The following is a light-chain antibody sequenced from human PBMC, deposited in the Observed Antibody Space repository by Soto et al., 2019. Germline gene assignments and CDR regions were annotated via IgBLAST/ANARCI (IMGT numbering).Light chain of an antibody. CDR1: SGHIRYA. Sequence: QPVLPQLPSASASLGASVKLTCTLSSGHIRYAIAWHQQQPEKGPRYLMKVTSDGSNIKGEGIPDRFSGSSSGAERYLTIASLQSDDEADYYCQTWGTGLVVFGVGTNVTVL. CDR3: QTWGTGLVV. V-gene: IGLV4-69*01. J-gene: IGLJ2*01. CDR2: VTSDGSN.